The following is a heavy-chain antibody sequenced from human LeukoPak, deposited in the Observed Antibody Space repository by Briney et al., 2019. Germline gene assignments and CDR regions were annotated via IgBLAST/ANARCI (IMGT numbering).Heavy chain of an antibody. D-gene: IGHD2-15*01. CDR3: ARSLRYCSGGSCYWLYYFDY. CDR2: IIPIFGTA. Sequence: SVKVSCKASGGTFSSYAISWVRQAPGQGLEWMGRIIPIFGTANYAQKSQGRVTITTDESTSTAYMELSSLRSEDTAVYYCARSLRYCSGGSCYWLYYFDYWGQGTLVTVSS. J-gene: IGHJ4*02. V-gene: IGHV1-69*05. CDR1: GGTFSSYA.